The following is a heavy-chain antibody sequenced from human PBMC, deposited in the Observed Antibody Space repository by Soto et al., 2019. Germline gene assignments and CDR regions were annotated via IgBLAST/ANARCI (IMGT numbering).Heavy chain of an antibody. V-gene: IGHV3-21*01. CDR3: ARDRSPGYDPNGVDY. Sequence: EVQLVESGGGLVKPGGSLRLSCAASGFTFSSYSMNWVRQAPGKGLEWVSSISSSSSYIYYADSVKGRFTISRDNAKNSLYLQMNSLRAEDTAVYYCARDRSPGYDPNGVDYWGQGTLVTVSS. J-gene: IGHJ4*02. CDR1: GFTFSSYS. CDR2: ISSSSSYI. D-gene: IGHD5-12*01.